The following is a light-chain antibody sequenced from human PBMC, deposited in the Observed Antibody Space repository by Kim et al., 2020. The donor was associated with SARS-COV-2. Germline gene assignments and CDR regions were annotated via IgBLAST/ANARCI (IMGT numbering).Light chain of an antibody. CDR3: LLSYSGVWVV. CDR1: TGAVTSGHY. CDR2: DTS. V-gene: IGLV7-46*01. J-gene: IGLJ2*01. Sequence: QAVVTQEPSLTVSPGGTVTLTCGSSTGAVTSGHYPYWFQQKPGQAPRTLIYDTSIKHSWTPARFSGSLFGGKAALTLSGAQPEDEADYYCLLSYSGVWVVFGGGTQLTVL.